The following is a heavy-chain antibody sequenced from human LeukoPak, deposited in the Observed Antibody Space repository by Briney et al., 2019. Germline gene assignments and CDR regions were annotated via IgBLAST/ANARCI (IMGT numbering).Heavy chain of an antibody. CDR2: IYNSGIT. V-gene: IGHV4-39*01. CDR3: ARRYCSGGGCPLDF. D-gene: IGHD2-15*01. CDR1: GVSISSSSYY. Sequence: SGTLSLTCTVSGVSISSSSYYWGWIRPPPGKGLESIRSIYNSGITYYNPSLKSRVTISVDTSNNQYSLKLSSVTAADTAVYYCARRYCSGGGCPLDFWGQGSLVTVSS. J-gene: IGHJ4*02.